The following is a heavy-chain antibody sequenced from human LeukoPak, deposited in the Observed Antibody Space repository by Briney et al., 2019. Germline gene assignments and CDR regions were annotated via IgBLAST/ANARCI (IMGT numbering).Heavy chain of an antibody. D-gene: IGHD6-19*01. CDR2: INHSGST. J-gene: IGHJ4*02. CDR1: GGSISSGSHY. CDR3: ASIAVAGKNSIFDY. V-gene: IGHV4-39*07. Sequence: SSETLSLTCIVSGGSISSGSHYWSWIRQPPGKGLEWIGEINHSGSTNYNPSLKSRVTISVDTSKNQFSLKLSSVTAADTAVYYCASIAVAGKNSIFDYWGQGTLVTVSS.